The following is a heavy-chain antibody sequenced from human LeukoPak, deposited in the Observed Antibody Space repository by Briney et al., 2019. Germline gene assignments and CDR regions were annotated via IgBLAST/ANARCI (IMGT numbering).Heavy chain of an antibody. J-gene: IGHJ6*02. Sequence: GGSLRLSCAASGFTFSSYSMNWVRQAPGKGLEWVSSISSSSSYIYYADSVKGRFTISRDNSKNTLYLQMNSLRAEDTAVYYCAKVAVGSSWIEGMDVWGQGTTVTVSS. CDR3: AKVAVGSSWIEGMDV. D-gene: IGHD6-13*01. CDR1: GFTFSSYS. V-gene: IGHV3-21*04. CDR2: ISSSSSYI.